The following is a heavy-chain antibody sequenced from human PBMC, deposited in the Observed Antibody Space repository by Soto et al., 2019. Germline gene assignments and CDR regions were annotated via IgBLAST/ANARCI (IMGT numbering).Heavy chain of an antibody. D-gene: IGHD4-17*01. CDR1: GFIFNDYY. Sequence: VHLVESGGGLVKPGGSLTLSCAASGFIFNDYYMSWIRQAPGKGLEWLSNISGSSGSKKYADAWKGRFTISRDNAKKSLYVEMHRLRAEDTAVYYCAGYAAEVTTFFDHWGQGTLVTVSS. J-gene: IGHJ4*02. CDR3: AGYAAEVTTFFDH. CDR2: ISGSSGSK. V-gene: IGHV3-11*06.